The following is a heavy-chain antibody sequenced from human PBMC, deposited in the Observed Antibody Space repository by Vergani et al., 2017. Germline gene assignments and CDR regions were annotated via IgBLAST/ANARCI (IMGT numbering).Heavy chain of an antibody. Sequence: EVQLLESGGGLAQPGGSLRLSCAASGFTFRYYAMTWVRQAPGKGLEWVSSVSGSSATPYYADSVKGRFIISRDNSKNTLHLQMNSLRADDTAVYYCTKGSRGYTGYFFDYWGQGTLATVSS. CDR3: TKGSRGYTGYFFDY. J-gene: IGHJ4*02. CDR2: VSGSSATP. V-gene: IGHV3-23*01. D-gene: IGHD5-12*01. CDR1: GFTFRYYA.